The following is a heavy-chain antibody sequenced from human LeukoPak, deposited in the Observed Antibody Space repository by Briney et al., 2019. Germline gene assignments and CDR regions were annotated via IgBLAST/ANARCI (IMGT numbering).Heavy chain of an antibody. V-gene: IGHV3-23*01. CDR2: ISGSGGGT. Sequence: QPGGSLRLSCAASGFTSSSYAMSWVRQAPGKGLEWVSGISGSGGGTYYADSVKGRFTISRDNSKNTLDLQMNSLRAEDTAIYYCSKDRTTSGGAEGYWGQGTLVTVSA. CDR3: SKDRTTSGGAEGY. J-gene: IGHJ4*02. CDR1: GFTSSSYA. D-gene: IGHD3-10*01.